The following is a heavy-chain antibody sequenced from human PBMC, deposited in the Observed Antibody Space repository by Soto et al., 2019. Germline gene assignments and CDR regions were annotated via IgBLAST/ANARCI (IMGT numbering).Heavy chain of an antibody. CDR1: GGSFSGYY. V-gene: IGHV4-34*01. J-gene: IGHJ5*02. CDR3: ARGKTCDYVWGSVGNWFDP. D-gene: IGHD3-16*01. CDR2: INHSGRT. Sequence: QVQLQQWGAGLLKPSETLSLTCAVYGGSFSGYYWSWIRQPPGKGLEWIGEINHSGRTSHKPSLKSRVTISVETSKNQFSLKLSSVTAADTAVYYCARGKTCDYVWGSVGNWFDPLGQGTLVTVSS.